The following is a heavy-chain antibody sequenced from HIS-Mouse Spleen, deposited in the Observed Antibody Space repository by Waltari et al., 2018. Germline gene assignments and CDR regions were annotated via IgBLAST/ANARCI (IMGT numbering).Heavy chain of an antibody. CDR1: GFTFSSYA. CDR2: ISYDGSNK. V-gene: IGHV3-30-3*01. J-gene: IGHJ4*02. CDR3: ARDHGSGSYILDY. D-gene: IGHD3-10*01. Sequence: QVQLVESGGGVVQPGRSLRLSCAASGFTFSSYATHRVRQAPGKGLEWVAVISYDGSNKYYADSVKGRFTISRDNSKNTLYLQMNSLRAEDTAVYYCARDHGSGSYILDYWGQGTLVTVSS.